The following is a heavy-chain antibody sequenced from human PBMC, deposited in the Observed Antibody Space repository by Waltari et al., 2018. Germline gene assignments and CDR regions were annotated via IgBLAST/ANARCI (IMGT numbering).Heavy chain of an antibody. CDR2: IGGTHSNT. V-gene: IGHV3-21*03. CDR3: TRDLYGSGGDWFDP. D-gene: IGHD3-10*01. J-gene: IGHJ5*02. CDR1: GFDFSDYD. Sequence: EVRLAESGGGLVKPGGSLRLSCTASGFDFSDYDMNWDRQAPGTGLEWVSSIGGTHSNTFYADSVKGRFTVSRDNAKISRYLQRENLRAEDSGLYFCTRDLYGSGGDWFDPWGQGTLVTVSS.